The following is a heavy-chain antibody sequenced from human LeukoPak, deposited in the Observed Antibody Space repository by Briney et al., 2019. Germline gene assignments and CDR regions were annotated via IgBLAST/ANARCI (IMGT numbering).Heavy chain of an antibody. V-gene: IGHV3-7*04. CDR2: IKQDGSEK. J-gene: IGHJ4*02. CDR3: ARPSWLAY. Sequence: GGSLRLSCAASGFTFSSYWMSWVRESPGKGLEWVASIKQDGSEKYYVDSVKGRFTISRDNAKKSLYLQMNSLRVEDTAVYYCARPSWLAYWGQGTLVTVSS. CDR1: GFTFSSYW. D-gene: IGHD6-19*01.